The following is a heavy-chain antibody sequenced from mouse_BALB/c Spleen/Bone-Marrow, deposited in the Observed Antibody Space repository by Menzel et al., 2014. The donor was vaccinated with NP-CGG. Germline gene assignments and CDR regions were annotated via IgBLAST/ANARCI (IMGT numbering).Heavy chain of an antibody. CDR3: ARWEYYAMDY. CDR1: GFNVKDTY. Sequence: EVQLQQSGAELVKPGASVKLSCTASGFNVKDTYMHWVKQRPEQGLEWIGRIDPANGNTKYDPKFQGKATITADTSSNTAYLQLSSLTSEDTAVYYCARWEYYAMDYWGQGTSVTVSS. J-gene: IGHJ4*01. V-gene: IGHV14-3*02. D-gene: IGHD4-1*01. CDR2: IDPANGNT.